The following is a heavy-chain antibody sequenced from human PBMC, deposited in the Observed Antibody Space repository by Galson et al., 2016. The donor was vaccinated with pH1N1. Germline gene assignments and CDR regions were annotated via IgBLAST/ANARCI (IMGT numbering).Heavy chain of an antibody. CDR1: GFTFSTYW. V-gene: IGHV3-74*01. CDR2: IKYDGSTT. Sequence: SLRLSCAASGFTFSTYWMHWVRHGPGQGLVWVARIKYDGSTTAYADSVKGRFTISRDNAKNTLYLDMNSLRVEDTAVYRCARDLDWVLFDYWGHGTLVTVSS. J-gene: IGHJ4*01. D-gene: IGHD3/OR15-3a*01. CDR3: ARDLDWVLFDY.